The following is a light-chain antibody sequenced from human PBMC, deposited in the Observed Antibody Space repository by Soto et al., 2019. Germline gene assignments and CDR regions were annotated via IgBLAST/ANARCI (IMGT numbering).Light chain of an antibody. CDR2: DAS. CDR1: QSVGTY. Sequence: EIVLTQSPATLSLSPGERAILSCRASQSVGTYLAWYQQKPGQAPRLLIYDASNRATGIPARFSGTGSETDFTLTISGLQSGDSAVYFCQQYNNWPFSFGQGTRLEIK. V-gene: IGKV3-11*01. J-gene: IGKJ5*01. CDR3: QQYNNWPFS.